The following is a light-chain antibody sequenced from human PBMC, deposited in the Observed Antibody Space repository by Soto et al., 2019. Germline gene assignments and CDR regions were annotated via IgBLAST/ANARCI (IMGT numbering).Light chain of an antibody. V-gene: IGKV4-1*01. CDR2: WAS. J-gene: IGKJ1*01. Sequence: DIVMTQSRESLAVSLGERATINCKSSQSVLSRPNNKNCLAWYQQKSGQPPKLLIYWASPRESGVPHRFSGSGFETDSTLTISSLQAEDVAVYYCQHYHCIPWSLGQWTRVEIK. CDR3: QHYHCIPWS. CDR1: QSVLSRPNNKNC.